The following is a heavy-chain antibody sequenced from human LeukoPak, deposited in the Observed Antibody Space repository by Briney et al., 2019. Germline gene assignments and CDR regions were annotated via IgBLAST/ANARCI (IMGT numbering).Heavy chain of an antibody. Sequence: SGGSLRLSCAASGFTFSSYAMHWVRQAPGKGLEWVAVISYDGSNKYYADSVKGRFTISRDNSKNTLYLQMNSLRAEDTAGYYCARVDGYQLVWRFDYWGQGTLVTVSS. CDR2: ISYDGSNK. J-gene: IGHJ4*02. CDR1: GFTFSSYA. V-gene: IGHV3-30-3*01. D-gene: IGHD2-2*01. CDR3: ARVDGYQLVWRFDY.